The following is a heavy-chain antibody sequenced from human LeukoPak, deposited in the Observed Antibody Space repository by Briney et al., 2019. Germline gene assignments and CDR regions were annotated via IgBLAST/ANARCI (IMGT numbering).Heavy chain of an antibody. Sequence: PSETLSLTCAVYGGSFSGYYWSWIRQPPGKGLEWIGEINHSGSTNYNPSLKSRVTISVDKSKNQFSLKLSSMTAADTAVYFCARHSSSSRGWFDPWGQGTLVTVSS. J-gene: IGHJ5*02. D-gene: IGHD6-13*01. CDR2: INHSGST. V-gene: IGHV4-34*01. CDR3: ARHSSSSRGWFDP. CDR1: GGSFSGYY.